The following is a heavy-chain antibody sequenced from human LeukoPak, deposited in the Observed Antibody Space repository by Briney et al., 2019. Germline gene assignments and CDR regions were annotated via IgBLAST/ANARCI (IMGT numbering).Heavy chain of an antibody. V-gene: IGHV3-21*01. CDR1: GFTFSSYS. J-gene: IGHJ4*02. Sequence: GGSLRLSCAAPGFTFSSYSMNWVRQAPGKGLEWVSSISSSSSYIYYADSVKGRFTISRDSAKNSLYLQMNSLRAEDTAVYYCARVRSSSPDYWGQGTLVTVSS. CDR2: ISSSSSYI. D-gene: IGHD6-13*01. CDR3: ARVRSSSPDY.